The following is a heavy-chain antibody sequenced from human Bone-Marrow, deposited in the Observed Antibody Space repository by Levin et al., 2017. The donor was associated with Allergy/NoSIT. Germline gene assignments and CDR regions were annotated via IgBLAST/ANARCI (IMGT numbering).Heavy chain of an antibody. V-gene: IGHV1-2*02. J-gene: IGHJ6*02. CDR3: ARDRTGADGMDV. Sequence: ASVKVSCKASGYTFTDYFIHWMRQAPGQGPEWLGWLDPHSGGTNYGKVFQGRVTMTRDPSIDTAYMELSNLTSDDTAVYFCARDRTGADGMDVWGRGTTVIVSS. D-gene: IGHD3/OR15-3a*01. CDR1: GYTFTDYF. CDR2: LDPHSGGT.